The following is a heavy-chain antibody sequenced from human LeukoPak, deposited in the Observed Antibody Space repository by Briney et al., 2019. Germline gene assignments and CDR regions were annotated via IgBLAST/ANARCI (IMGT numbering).Heavy chain of an antibody. CDR2: IYYSGST. CDR3: AGRILHGYSGYDSDYFDY. D-gene: IGHD5-12*01. CDR1: GVSISSSYSY. J-gene: IGHJ4*02. Sequence: PSETLSLTCTVSGVSISSSYSYWGWIRQPPGKGLEWIGSIYYSGSTYYNPSLKSRVTISVGTSKNQFSLKLSSVTAADTAVYYCAGRILHGYSGYDSDYFDYWGQGTLVTVSS. V-gene: IGHV4-39*01.